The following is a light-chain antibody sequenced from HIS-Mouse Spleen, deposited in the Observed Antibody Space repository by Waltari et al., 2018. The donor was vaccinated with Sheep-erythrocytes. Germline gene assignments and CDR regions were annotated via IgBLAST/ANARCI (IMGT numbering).Light chain of an antibody. Sequence: SYELTQPPPVSVSPGQTASITCSGDKLGDKYACWYQQKPGQSPVLVIYQDSKRPSGISERFSGANSGNTATLTISGTQAMDEADYYCQAWDSSTYVFGTGTKVTVL. J-gene: IGLJ1*01. V-gene: IGLV3-1*01. CDR2: QDS. CDR3: QAWDSSTYV. CDR1: KLGDKY.